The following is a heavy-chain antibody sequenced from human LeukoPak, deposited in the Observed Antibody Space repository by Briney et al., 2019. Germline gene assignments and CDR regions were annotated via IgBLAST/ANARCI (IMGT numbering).Heavy chain of an antibody. J-gene: IGHJ4*02. CDR1: GGSFSGYY. D-gene: IGHD2-21*01. Sequence: SETLSLTCAVYGGSFSGYYWSWIRQPLGKGLEWIGEINHSGSTNYNPSLKSRVTISVDTSKNQFSLKLSSVTAADTAVYYCARGSILWLKGYFDYWGQGTLVTVSS. V-gene: IGHV4-34*01. CDR3: ARGSILWLKGYFDY. CDR2: INHSGST.